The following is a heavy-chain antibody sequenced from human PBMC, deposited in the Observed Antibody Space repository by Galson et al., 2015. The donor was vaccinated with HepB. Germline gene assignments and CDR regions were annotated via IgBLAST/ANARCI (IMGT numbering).Heavy chain of an antibody. CDR2: ISSSSSYI. CDR3: ARSDYYGSGSRDY. V-gene: IGHV3-21*01. J-gene: IGHJ4*02. Sequence: SLRLSCAASGFTFSSYSMNWVRQAPGKGLEWVSSISSSSSYIYYADSVKGRFTISRDNAKNSLYLQMNSLRAEDTAVYYCARSDYYGSGSRDYWGQGTLVTVSS. CDR1: GFTFSSYS. D-gene: IGHD3-10*01.